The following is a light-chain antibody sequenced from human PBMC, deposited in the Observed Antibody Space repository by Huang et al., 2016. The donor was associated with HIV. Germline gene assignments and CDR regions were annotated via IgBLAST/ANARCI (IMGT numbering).Light chain of an antibody. Sequence: DIQMTQSPSSLSASVGDRVTITCRASQTINNYLNWYHQKPGKAPKLLIYAASSLQSGVPSRCSGSGSGTEFTLTISSLQLEDFATYYCQQTYSAVTFGQGTKVEIK. CDR2: AAS. CDR3: QQTYSAVT. V-gene: IGKV1-39*01. J-gene: IGKJ1*01. CDR1: QTINNY.